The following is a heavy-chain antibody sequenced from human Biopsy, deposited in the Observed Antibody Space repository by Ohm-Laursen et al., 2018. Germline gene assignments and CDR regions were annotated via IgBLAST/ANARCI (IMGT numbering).Heavy chain of an antibody. D-gene: IGHD1-26*01. CDR1: GDSINNYY. J-gene: IGHJ3*02. Sequence: SETLSLTCTVSGDSINNYYWSWIRQPAGKGLEWIGRIYTSGSTNYNLSLESRVTMSVDTSKNQFSLNLRSVTAADTAVYYCARGTGRYYVYGAFDIWGQGTVVTVSS. V-gene: IGHV4-4*07. CDR3: ARGTGRYYVYGAFDI. CDR2: IYTSGST.